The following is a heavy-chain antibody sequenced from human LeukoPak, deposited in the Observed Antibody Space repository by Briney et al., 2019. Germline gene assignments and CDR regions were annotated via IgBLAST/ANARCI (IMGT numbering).Heavy chain of an antibody. CDR2: ISSTGSYI. V-gene: IGHV3-21*01. D-gene: IGHD1-1*01. CDR3: TSGRTFDY. J-gene: IGHJ4*02. CDR1: GFTLSSYT. Sequence: GGSLRLSCAVSGFTLSSYTMNWVRQAPGKGLEWVSSISSTGSYIYYADSVKGRFTISRDNAKNSLYLQMNSLRAEDTAVYYCTSGRTFDYWGQGTLVTVSS.